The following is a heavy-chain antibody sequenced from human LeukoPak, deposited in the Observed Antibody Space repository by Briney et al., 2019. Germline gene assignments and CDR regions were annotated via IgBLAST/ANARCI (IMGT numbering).Heavy chain of an antibody. J-gene: IGHJ6*03. CDR1: GFTFSNYA. CDR2: ISGSAGAS. D-gene: IGHD6-13*01. Sequence: GGSLRLSCAASGFTFSNYAMNWVRQAPGKGLEWVSAISGSAGASYYADSVKGRFSISRDNSKNTLYLQMNSLTTEDTAVYYCAKDGCLRICPSCYSTSEYYLYYYLDVWGKGTTVTVSS. V-gene: IGHV3-23*01. CDR3: AKDGCLRICPSCYSTSEYYLYYYLDV.